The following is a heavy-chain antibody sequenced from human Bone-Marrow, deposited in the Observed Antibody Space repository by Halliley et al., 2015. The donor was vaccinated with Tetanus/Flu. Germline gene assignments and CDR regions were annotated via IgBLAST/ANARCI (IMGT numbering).Heavy chain of an antibody. CDR3: ARVGGNYDYVWGSYRYIRYFDY. V-gene: IGHV4-30-4*01. Sequence: SGSAWFNPSLKSRVAISVDTSKNQFSLRLSSLTAADPAVYYCARVGGNYDYVWGSYRYIRYFDYWGQGTLVTVSS. D-gene: IGHD3-16*02. J-gene: IGHJ4*02. CDR2: SGSA.